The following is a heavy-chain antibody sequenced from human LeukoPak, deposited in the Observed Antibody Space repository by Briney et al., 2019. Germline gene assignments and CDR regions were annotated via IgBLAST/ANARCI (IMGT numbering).Heavy chain of an antibody. CDR1: GGSISIGTYY. J-gene: IGHJ4*02. V-gene: IGHV4-61*02. CDR2: IYITEST. D-gene: IGHD6-19*01. Sequence: SETLSLTCTVSGGSISIGTYYWSWIRQPAGKGLEWIGRIYITESTNYNPSLKSRVTISVDTSKNQFSLKLSSVTAADTAVYYCARVGSQWLVPFDYWGQGTLVTVSS. CDR3: ARVGSQWLVPFDY.